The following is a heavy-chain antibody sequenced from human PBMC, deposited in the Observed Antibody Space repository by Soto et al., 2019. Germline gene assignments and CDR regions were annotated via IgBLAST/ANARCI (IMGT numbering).Heavy chain of an antibody. CDR3: ARGCSVERSGCHTLSWFDP. CDR1: GFSFSTHD. CDR2: IGTAGDT. V-gene: IGHV3-13*04. D-gene: IGHD6-19*01. J-gene: IGHJ5*02. Sequence: HPGGSLRLSCAASGFSFSTHDMHWVRQGKGKGLEWVAAIGTAGDTYYPASVKGRFTISRENGKKSLYLQMNSLTAGDTAIYYCARGCSVERSGCHTLSWFDPWGQGTLVTVSS.